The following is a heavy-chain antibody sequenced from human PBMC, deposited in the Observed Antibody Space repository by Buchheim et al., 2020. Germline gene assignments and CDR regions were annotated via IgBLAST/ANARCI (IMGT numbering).Heavy chain of an antibody. CDR2: IKQDGSEK. D-gene: IGHD6-19*01. Sequence: EVQLVESGGGLVQPGGSLRLSCAASGFNFSSYWMSWVRQAPGKGLEWVANIKQDGSEKYYVDSVKGRFTISRDNAKNSLYLQMNSLRAEDTAVYYCASSGYSSGWYDTGMDVWGQGTT. CDR3: ASSGYSSGWYDTGMDV. J-gene: IGHJ6*02. V-gene: IGHV3-7*01. CDR1: GFNFSSYW.